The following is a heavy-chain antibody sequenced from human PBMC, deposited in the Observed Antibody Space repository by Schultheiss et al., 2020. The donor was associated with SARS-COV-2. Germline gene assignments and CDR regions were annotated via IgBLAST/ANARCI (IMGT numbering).Heavy chain of an antibody. CDR1: GGSISSYY. D-gene: IGHD3-16*01. J-gene: IGHJ2*01. CDR3: ARERGRYWYFDL. Sequence: SETLSLTCTVSGGSISSYYWSWIRQPPGKGLEWIGYIYYSGSTYYNPSLKSRVTISVDTSKNQFSLKLSSVTAADTAVYYCARERGRYWYFDLWGRGTLVTVSS. V-gene: IGHV4-59*01. CDR2: IYYSGST.